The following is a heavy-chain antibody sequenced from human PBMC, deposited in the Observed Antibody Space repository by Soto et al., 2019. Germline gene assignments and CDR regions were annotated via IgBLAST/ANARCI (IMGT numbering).Heavy chain of an antibody. V-gene: IGHV3-23*01. D-gene: IGHD6-6*01. Sequence: GGSLRLSCAASGFTFSSYAMSWVRQAPGKGLEWVSAISGSGGSTYYADSVKGRFTISRDTSKHTLHLQMNSLKSEDTAVYYCAKDLLIAAHPGWLLHSLTGMDVRGQGTMVTVSS. CDR1: GFTFSSYA. J-gene: IGHJ6*02. CDR3: AKDLLIAAHPGWLLHSLTGMDV. CDR2: ISGSGGST.